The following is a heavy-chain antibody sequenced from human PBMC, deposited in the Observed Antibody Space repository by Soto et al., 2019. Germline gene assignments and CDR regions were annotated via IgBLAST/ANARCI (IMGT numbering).Heavy chain of an antibody. V-gene: IGHV3-30-3*01. CDR2: ISYDGSSI. CDR1: GFTISTYA. D-gene: IGHD5-12*01. J-gene: IGHJ4*02. Sequence: PGGSLRLSCEASGFTISTYAMHWVRQAPGKGLEWVALISYDGSSIYYADSVKGRFTMSRDKSKNTLYLQMNSLRAADTAVYYCARDPFRDRGLIVFDYWGQGTLVTVSS. CDR3: ARDPFRDRGLIVFDY.